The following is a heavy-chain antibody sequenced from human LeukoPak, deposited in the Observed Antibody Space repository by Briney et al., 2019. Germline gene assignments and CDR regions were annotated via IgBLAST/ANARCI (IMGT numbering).Heavy chain of an antibody. CDR3: AREVYSSGWSSFDY. CDR2: INSDGSST. Sequence: PGGSLRLSCAASGFTFNNAWMGWVRQAPGKGLVWVSRINSDGSSTIHADSVKGRFTISRDNAKNTLYLQMNSLRAEDTAVYYCAREVYSSGWSSFDYWGQGTLVTVSS. D-gene: IGHD6-19*01. J-gene: IGHJ4*02. CDR1: GFTFNNAW. V-gene: IGHV3-74*01.